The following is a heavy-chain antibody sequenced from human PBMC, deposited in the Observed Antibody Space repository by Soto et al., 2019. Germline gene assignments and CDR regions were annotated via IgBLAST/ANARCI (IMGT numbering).Heavy chain of an antibody. CDR2: INHSGST. Sequence: PSETLSLTCAVYGGSFSGYYWSWIRQPPGKGLEWIGEINHSGSTNYNPSLKSRVTISVDTSKNQFSLKLSSVTAADTAVYYCARVLPPIVVVPAAIWGWFDPWGQGTLVTVSS. CDR3: ARVLPPIVVVPAAIWGWFDP. J-gene: IGHJ5*02. CDR1: GGSFSGYY. D-gene: IGHD2-2*01. V-gene: IGHV4-34*01.